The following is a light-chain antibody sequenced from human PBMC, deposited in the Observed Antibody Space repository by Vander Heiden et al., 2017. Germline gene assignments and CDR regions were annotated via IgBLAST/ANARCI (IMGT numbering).Light chain of an antibody. J-gene: IGKJ1*01. CDR2: KAS. CDR3: QQYNSLRT. Sequence: DTQMTQFPSTLSASVGDTVTITCRASQNIKNWLAWYQQKPGKAPNLLIYKASVLQDGVPSRFSGSGSGTEFTLTISALHPDDSASYYCQQYNSLRTFGPGTKVEL. CDR1: QNIKNW. V-gene: IGKV1-5*03.